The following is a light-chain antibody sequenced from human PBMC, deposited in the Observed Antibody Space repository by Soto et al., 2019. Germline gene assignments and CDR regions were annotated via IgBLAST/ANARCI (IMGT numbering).Light chain of an antibody. V-gene: IGKV1-5*01. J-gene: IGKJ2*02. CDR1: QSISSW. CDR3: QQYNSYSRRT. Sequence: DIQMTQSPSTLSASVGDRVTITCRASQSISSWLAWYQQKPGKAPKLLIYDASSLESGVPSRFSGSGSGTEFTLTISSRQPDDFATYYCQQYNSYSRRTFGQGTKLEIK. CDR2: DAS.